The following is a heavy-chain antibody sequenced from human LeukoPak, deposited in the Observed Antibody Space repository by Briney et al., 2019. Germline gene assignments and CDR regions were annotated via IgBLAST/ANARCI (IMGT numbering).Heavy chain of an antibody. CDR2: IIPILGIA. V-gene: IGHV1-69*04. CDR3: ARDPGYSGYHTDY. Sequence: WAPVKVSCKASGYTFTSYGISWVRQAPGQGLEWMGRIIPILGIANYAQKFQGRVTITADKSTSTAYMELSSLRSEDTAVYYCARDPGYSGYHTDYWGQGTLVTVSS. J-gene: IGHJ4*02. CDR1: GYTFTSYG. D-gene: IGHD5-12*01.